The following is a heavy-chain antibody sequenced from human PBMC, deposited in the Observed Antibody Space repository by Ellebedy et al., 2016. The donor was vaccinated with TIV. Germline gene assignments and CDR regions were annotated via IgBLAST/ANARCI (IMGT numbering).Heavy chain of an antibody. CDR2: VSYSGST. CDR3: ARGPPTMVRGVIDY. Sequence: MPSETLSLTCTVSGGSISSYYWSWIRQPPGKGLEWIGYVSYSGSTNYNPSLKSRVTISVDTSKNQFSLKLSSVTAADTAVYYCARGPPTMVRGVIDYWGQGTLVTVSS. D-gene: IGHD3-10*01. V-gene: IGHV4-59*12. CDR1: GGSISSYY. J-gene: IGHJ4*02.